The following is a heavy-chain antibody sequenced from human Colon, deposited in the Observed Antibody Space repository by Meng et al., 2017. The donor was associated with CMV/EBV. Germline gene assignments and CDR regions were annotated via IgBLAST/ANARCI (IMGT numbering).Heavy chain of an antibody. V-gene: IGHV2-5*01. CDR3: ASTSPGLAAAGTVYFDF. J-gene: IGHJ4*02. Sequence: SGPTLVKPTQTLTLTCTFSGFSFSTSGVAVGWIRQPPGKALEWLALIYWNDEKRYSPSLKNRLTITTDTAKDQVVLTMTVMHPADTATYYCASTSPGLAAAGTVYFDFWGQGTRVTVSS. D-gene: IGHD6-13*01. CDR2: IYWNDEK. CDR1: GFSFSTSGVA.